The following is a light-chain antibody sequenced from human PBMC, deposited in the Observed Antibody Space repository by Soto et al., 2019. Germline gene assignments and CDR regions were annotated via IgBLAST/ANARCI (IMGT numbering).Light chain of an antibody. CDR2: EVS. Sequence: QSALTQPASVSGSPGQSITISCTGTSSDVGSHNFLSWYQQHPGKAPKLMIHEVSKRPSGVSNRFSGSKSGNTASLTISGLQAEDEADYYCCSYARSSTSLYVFATGTKVTVL. V-gene: IGLV2-23*02. J-gene: IGLJ1*01. CDR1: SSDVGSHNF. CDR3: CSYARSSTSLYV.